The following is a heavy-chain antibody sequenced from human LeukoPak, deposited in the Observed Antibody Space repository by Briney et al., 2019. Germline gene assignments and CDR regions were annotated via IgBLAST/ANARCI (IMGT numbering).Heavy chain of an antibody. J-gene: IGHJ4*02. V-gene: IGHV3-21*03. Sequence: GGSLRLSCAASGFTFSSYSMNWVRQAPGKGLEWVSAISGDSRYIYYADYVKGRFTISRDNSNNTLYVQMNRLRAEDTAVYYCAKVRSGSANWALRIFDNWGQGSLVTVSS. CDR1: GFTFSSYS. CDR3: AKVRSGSANWALRIFDN. D-gene: IGHD1-1*01. CDR2: ISGDSRYI.